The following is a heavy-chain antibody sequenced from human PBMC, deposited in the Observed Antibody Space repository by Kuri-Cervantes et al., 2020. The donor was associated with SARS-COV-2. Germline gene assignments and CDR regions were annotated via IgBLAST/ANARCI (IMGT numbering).Heavy chain of an antibody. CDR3: ARAYYDFWSGYYRDAFDI. CDR2: ISSSSSDI. CDR1: GFTFSSYS. D-gene: IGHD3-3*01. V-gene: IGHV3-21*01. Sequence: GESLKISCAASGFTFSSYSMNWVRQAPGKGLEWVSSISSSSSDIYYADSVKGRFTISRDNAKNSLYLQMNSLRAEDTAVYYCARAYYDFWSGYYRDAFDIWGQGTMVTVSS. J-gene: IGHJ3*02.